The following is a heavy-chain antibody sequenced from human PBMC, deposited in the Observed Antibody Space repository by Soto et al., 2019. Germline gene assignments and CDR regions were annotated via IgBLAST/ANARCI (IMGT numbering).Heavy chain of an antibody. CDR1: GGSFSCYY. CDR3: AREGGNTRKKGYYGMDV. D-gene: IGHD3-16*01. V-gene: IGHV4-34*01. Sequence: KTSETLSLTCAVYGGSFSCYYWIWIRQPPGKGLEWIGEINHSGSTNYNPSLKSRVTISVDTSKNQFSLKLSSVTAADTAVYYCAREGGNTRKKGYYGMDVWGQGTTVTVSS. J-gene: IGHJ6*02. CDR2: INHSGST.